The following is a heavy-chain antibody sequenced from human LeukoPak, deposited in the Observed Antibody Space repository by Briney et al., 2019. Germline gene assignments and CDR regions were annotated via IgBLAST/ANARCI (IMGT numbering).Heavy chain of an antibody. CDR3: ASGFRYGHY. V-gene: IGHV3-74*01. D-gene: IGHD3-9*01. Sequence: GGSLRLSCAASGFTFSSYWMHWVRQAPGKGLVWVSRINSDGSSTSHADSVRGRFTISRDNAKNTLYLQMNSLRAEDTAVYYCASGFRYGHYWGQGTLVTVSS. CDR1: GFTFSSYW. CDR2: INSDGSST. J-gene: IGHJ4*02.